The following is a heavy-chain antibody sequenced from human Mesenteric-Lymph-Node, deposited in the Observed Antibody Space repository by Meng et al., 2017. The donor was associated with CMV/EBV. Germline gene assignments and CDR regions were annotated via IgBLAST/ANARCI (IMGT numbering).Heavy chain of an antibody. Sequence: ASVKVSCKVSGFTLSELSMHWVRQAPGKGLEWMGGFDPEDRETVYAQKFQGRVTMAEDTSTDTAYMELSGLRSEDTAVYYCARDYMTMVVEIDYWGQGTLVTVSS. D-gene: IGHD4-23*01. V-gene: IGHV1-24*01. CDR1: GFTLSELS. J-gene: IGHJ4*02. CDR2: FDPEDRET. CDR3: ARDYMTMVVEIDY.